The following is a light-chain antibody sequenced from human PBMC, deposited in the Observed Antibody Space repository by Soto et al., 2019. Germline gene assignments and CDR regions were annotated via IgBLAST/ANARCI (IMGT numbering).Light chain of an antibody. CDR2: DDN. V-gene: IGLV1-51*01. Sequence: QSMLTQAPAVSAAPGQKVTISCSGSSSNIGGNSVSWSQQLPGTAPKLLIYDDNKRPSGIPDRFSGSKSGTSATLGITGFQTGDEADYYCGSWDSSLSAYVFGTGTKVTVL. CDR3: GSWDSSLSAYV. J-gene: IGLJ1*01. CDR1: SSNIGGNS.